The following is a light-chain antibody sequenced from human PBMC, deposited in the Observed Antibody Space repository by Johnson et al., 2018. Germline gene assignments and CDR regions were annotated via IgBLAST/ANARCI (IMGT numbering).Light chain of an antibody. CDR2: ENN. CDR1: SSNIGNNY. J-gene: IGLJ1*01. Sequence: SVFTQPPSVSAAPGQKVTISCSGSSSNIGNNYVSWYQQLPGTAPKLLIYENNKRPSGIPDRFSGSTSGTSAPLGITGLQTRDEADYYCGTWDSSLSAGNVFGTGTKVTVL. CDR3: GTWDSSLSAGNV. V-gene: IGLV1-51*02.